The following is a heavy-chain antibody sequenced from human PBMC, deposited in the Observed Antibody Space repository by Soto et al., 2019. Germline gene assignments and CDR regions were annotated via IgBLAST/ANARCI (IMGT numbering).Heavy chain of an antibody. CDR3: ARSANYDFWSGSEIDY. D-gene: IGHD3-3*01. CDR2: IWYDGSNK. J-gene: IGHJ4*02. CDR1: GFTFSSYG. V-gene: IGHV3-33*01. Sequence: AGGSLRLSCAASGFTFSSYGMHWVRQAPGKGLEWVAVIWYDGSNKYYADSVKGRFTISRDNSKNTLYLQMNSLRAEDTAVYYCARSANYDFWSGSEIDYWGQGTLVTVSS.